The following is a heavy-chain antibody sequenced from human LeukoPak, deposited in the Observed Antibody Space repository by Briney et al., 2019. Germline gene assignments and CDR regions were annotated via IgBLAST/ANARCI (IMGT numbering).Heavy chain of an antibody. V-gene: IGHV1-8*01. D-gene: IGHD2-2*02. CDR3: ARGRLSQLLYLLWPHGNWFDP. CDR2: MNPNSGNT. J-gene: IGHJ5*02. CDR1: GYTFTSYD. Sequence: GASVKVSCKASGYTFTSYDVNWVRQATGQGLEWMGWMNPNSGNTGYAQKFQGRVTMTRNTSISTAYMELSSLRSEDTAVYYCARGRLSQLLYLLWPHGNWFDPWGQGTLVTVSS.